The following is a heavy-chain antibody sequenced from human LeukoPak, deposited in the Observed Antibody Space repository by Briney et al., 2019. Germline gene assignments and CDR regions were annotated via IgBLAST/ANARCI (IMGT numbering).Heavy chain of an antibody. J-gene: IGHJ3*02. Sequence: SEALSLTCTVSGGSISSYYWSWVRQPPGKGLEWIGYIYYGGSTNYNPSLKSRVTISVDTSKNQFSLKLSSVTAADTAVYYCARRYSSYDYDAFDIWGQGTMVTVSS. CDR3: ARRYSSYDYDAFDI. D-gene: IGHD5-12*01. V-gene: IGHV4-59*08. CDR2: IYYGGST. CDR1: GGSISSYY.